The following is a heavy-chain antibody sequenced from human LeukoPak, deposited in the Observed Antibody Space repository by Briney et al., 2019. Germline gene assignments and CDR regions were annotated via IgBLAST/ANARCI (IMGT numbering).Heavy chain of an antibody. CDR2: INPSGGST. D-gene: IGHD3-22*01. CDR1: GYTFTSYY. CDR3: ARDPRPDDSSGYFGY. Sequence: ASVKVSCKASGYTFTSYYMHWVRQAPGQGLEWMGIINPSGGSTSYAQKFQGRVTMTRDTSTSTVYMELSSLRSEDTAVYYCARDPRPDDSSGYFGYWGQGTLVTVSS. V-gene: IGHV1-46*01. J-gene: IGHJ4*02.